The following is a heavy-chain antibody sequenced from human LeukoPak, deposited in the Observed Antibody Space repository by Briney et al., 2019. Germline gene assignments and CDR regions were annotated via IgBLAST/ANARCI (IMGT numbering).Heavy chain of an antibody. J-gene: IGHJ6*03. CDR1: GFTFSSYG. D-gene: IGHD3-3*01. V-gene: IGHV3-30*02. Sequence: GGSLRLSCAASGFTFSSYGMHWVRQAPGKGLEWVAFIRYDGSNKYYADSVKGRFTISRDNSKNTLYLQMNSLRAEDTAVYYCAKEGGSASGYYYYYYMDVWGKGTTVTISS. CDR2: IRYDGSNK. CDR3: AKEGGSASGYYYYYYMDV.